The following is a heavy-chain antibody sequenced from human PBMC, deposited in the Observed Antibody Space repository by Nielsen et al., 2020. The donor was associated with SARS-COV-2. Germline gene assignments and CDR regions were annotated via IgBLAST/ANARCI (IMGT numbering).Heavy chain of an antibody. CDR1: GFSFNSYA. CDR2: ISYDGSNK. V-gene: IGHV3-30*18. J-gene: IGHJ4*02. Sequence: GESLKISCAASGFSFNSYAMSWVRQAPGKGLEWVAVISYDGSNKYYADSVKGRFTISRDNSKNTLYLQMNSLRAEDTAVYYCAKAQIAAAGCDYWGQGTLVTVSS. CDR3: AKAQIAAAGCDY. D-gene: IGHD6-13*01.